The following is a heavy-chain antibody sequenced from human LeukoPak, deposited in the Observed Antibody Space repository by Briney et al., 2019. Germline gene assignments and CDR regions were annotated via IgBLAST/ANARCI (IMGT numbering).Heavy chain of an antibody. D-gene: IGHD3-16*02. CDR1: GGTFSSYA. V-gene: IGHV1-69*13. Sequence: SVKVSCKASGGTFSSYAISWVRQAPGQGLEWMGGIIPIFGTANYAQKFQGRVTITADESTSTAYMELSSLRSEDTAVYYCAGYDYVWGSYRHTPIFDYWGQGTLVTVSS. J-gene: IGHJ4*02. CDR2: IIPIFGTA. CDR3: AGYDYVWGSYRHTPIFDY.